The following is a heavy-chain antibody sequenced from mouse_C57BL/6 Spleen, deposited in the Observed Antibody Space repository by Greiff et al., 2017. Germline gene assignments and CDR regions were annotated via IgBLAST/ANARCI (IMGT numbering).Heavy chain of an antibody. J-gene: IGHJ3*01. D-gene: IGHD2-4*01. CDR3: ARSLYDYGAWFAY. V-gene: IGHV1-82*01. Sequence: QVQLQQSGPELVKPGASVKISCKASGYAFSSSWMNWVKQRPGKGLEWIGRIYPGDGDTNYNGKFKGKATLTADKSSSTADMQHSSLTAADSAVYFSARSLYDYGAWFAYWGQGTLVTVSA. CDR2: IYPGDGDT. CDR1: GYAFSSSW.